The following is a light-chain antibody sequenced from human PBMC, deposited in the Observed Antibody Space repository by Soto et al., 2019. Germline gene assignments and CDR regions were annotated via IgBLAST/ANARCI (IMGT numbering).Light chain of an antibody. CDR3: QVWDSSSDLRV. J-gene: IGLJ1*01. V-gene: IGLV3-21*04. CDR1: NIGSKS. CDR2: YDS. Sequence: SYELTQPPSVSVAPGETARIACGGDNIGSKSVQWYQQKPGQAPVLVISYDSDRPSGIPERFSGSNSGNTATLTISRVEAGDEADYYCQVWDSSSDLRVFGTGTKLTVL.